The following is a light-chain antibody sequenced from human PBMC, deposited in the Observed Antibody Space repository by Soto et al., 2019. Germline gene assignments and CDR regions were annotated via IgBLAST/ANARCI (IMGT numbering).Light chain of an antibody. Sequence: DIQMTQSPSSLSASVGDRVTITCRASQSISSYLNWYQQKPGKAPKLLIYAASSLQSGVPSRFSGSGSGTDFTITISSLQPEDFATYYSQHKVTFGPGTKVDIK. CDR2: AAS. CDR3: QHKVT. CDR1: QSISSY. J-gene: IGKJ3*01. V-gene: IGKV1-39*01.